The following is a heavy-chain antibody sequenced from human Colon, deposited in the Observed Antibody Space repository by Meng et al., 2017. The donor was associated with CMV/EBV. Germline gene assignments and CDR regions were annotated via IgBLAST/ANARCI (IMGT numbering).Heavy chain of an antibody. CDR3: AKRLNDSSAYYAGALDY. CDR1: GFTFSNHG. J-gene: IGHJ4*02. Sequence: GESLKISCAASGFTFSNHGMSWVRQAPGKGLEWVAAINGGGGDTYYAASVKGRFTISRDNSNNMLFLQVNSLRADDTAVYYCAKRLNDSSAYYAGALDYWGQGTLVTVSS. V-gene: IGHV3-23*01. D-gene: IGHD3-22*01. CDR2: INGGGGDT.